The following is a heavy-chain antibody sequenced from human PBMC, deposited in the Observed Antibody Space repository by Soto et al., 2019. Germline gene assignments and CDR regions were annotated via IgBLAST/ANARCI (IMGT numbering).Heavy chain of an antibody. V-gene: IGHV3-53*01. J-gene: IGHJ4*02. Sequence: GGSLRLSCAASGFTVSSNYMSWVRQAPGKGLEWVAVIYSGVSTHYADSVKGRFNISRDNSKNTMYRQMNSLRAEDNAVYYCASGSELALFDYWGQGTPVTVSS. D-gene: IGHD1-1*01. CDR2: IYSGVST. CDR3: ASGSELALFDY. CDR1: GFTVSSNY.